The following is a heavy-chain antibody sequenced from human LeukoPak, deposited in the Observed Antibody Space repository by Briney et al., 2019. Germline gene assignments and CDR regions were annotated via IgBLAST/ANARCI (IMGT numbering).Heavy chain of an antibody. CDR1: GFTFSSYG. Sequence: GGSLRLSCAASGFTFSSYGMHWVRQAPGKGLEWVAVISYDGSEKYQADSVKGRFTISRDNSKNRIYLQMNSLRGDDTAVYYCARDLGDTGYFDYWGQGTLVTVSS. CDR2: ISYDGSEK. D-gene: IGHD4-17*01. CDR3: ARDLGDTGYFDY. V-gene: IGHV3-30*03. J-gene: IGHJ4*02.